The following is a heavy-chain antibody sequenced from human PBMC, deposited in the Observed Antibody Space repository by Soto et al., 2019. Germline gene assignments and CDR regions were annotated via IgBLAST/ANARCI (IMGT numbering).Heavy chain of an antibody. Sequence: ASVKVSCKASGYTFTSYAMHWVRQAPGQRLEWTGWINAGNGNTKYSQKFQGRVTITRDTSASTAYMELSSLRSEDTAVYYCARGGWGYCSGGSCYSDYEPFDPLGQATLHIVSS. V-gene: IGHV1-3*01. CDR1: GYTFTSYA. J-gene: IGHJ5*02. CDR2: INAGNGNT. CDR3: ARGGWGYCSGGSCYSDYEPFDP. D-gene: IGHD2-15*01.